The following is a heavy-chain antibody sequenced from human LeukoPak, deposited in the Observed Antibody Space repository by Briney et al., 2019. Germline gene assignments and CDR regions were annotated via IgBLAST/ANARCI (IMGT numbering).Heavy chain of an antibody. Sequence: PGRSLRLSCAASGFTFSSYAMHWVRQAPGKGLEWVAVISYDGSNKYYADSMKGRFTISRDNSKNTLYLQMNSLRAEDTAVYYCARGHCSSTSCYIRFFDYWGQGTLVTVSS. CDR1: GFTFSSYA. V-gene: IGHV3-30-3*01. CDR3: ARGHCSSTSCYIRFFDY. CDR2: ISYDGSNK. D-gene: IGHD2-2*02. J-gene: IGHJ4*02.